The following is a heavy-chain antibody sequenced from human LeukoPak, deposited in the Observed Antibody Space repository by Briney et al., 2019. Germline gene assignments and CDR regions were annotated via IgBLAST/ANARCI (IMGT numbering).Heavy chain of an antibody. D-gene: IGHD2-15*01. Sequence: SETLSLTCSVSGGSITTYYWSWIRQPPGKGLEWIGYIYYSGSTNYNPSLKSRFTISVDTSKNQFSLKVRSVTAADTAAYYCARANMEVDYCYYGLDVWGQGTTVTVSS. V-gene: IGHV4-59*01. CDR2: IYYSGST. J-gene: IGHJ6*02. CDR3: ARANMEVDYCYYGLDV. CDR1: GGSITTYY.